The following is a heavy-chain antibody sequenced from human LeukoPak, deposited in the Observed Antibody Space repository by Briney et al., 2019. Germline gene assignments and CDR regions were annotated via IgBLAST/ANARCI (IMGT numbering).Heavy chain of an antibody. CDR3: AKRGGSGPLNYFDY. D-gene: IGHD3-10*01. J-gene: IGHJ4*02. Sequence: GGSLRLSCAASGFTFSNYVMSWVRQAPGKGLEWVSTISGSGGSTYYADSVKGRFTISRDNSKNTLYLQMNSLRAEDTAVYYCAKRGGSGPLNYFDYWGQGTLVTVSS. CDR2: ISGSGGST. V-gene: IGHV3-23*01. CDR1: GFTFSNYV.